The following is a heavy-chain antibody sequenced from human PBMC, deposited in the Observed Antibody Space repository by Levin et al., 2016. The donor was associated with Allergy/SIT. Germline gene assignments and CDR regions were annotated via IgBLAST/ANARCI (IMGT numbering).Heavy chain of an antibody. D-gene: IGHD2-15*01. CDR2: IDPSDSYT. CDR3: ARLGSGGSYYYYYGMDV. V-gene: IGHV5-10-1*01. J-gene: IGHJ6*02. Sequence: VRQMPGKGLEWMGRIDPSDSYTNYSPSFQGHVTISADKSISTAYLQWSSLKASDTAMYYCARLGSGGSYYYYYGMDVWGQGTTVTVSS.